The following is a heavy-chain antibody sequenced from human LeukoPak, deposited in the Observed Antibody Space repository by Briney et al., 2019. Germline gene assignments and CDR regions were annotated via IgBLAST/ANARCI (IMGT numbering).Heavy chain of an antibody. V-gene: IGHV5-51*01. Sequence: GESLKISCKGSGYSFTSYWIGWVRQMPGKGLEWMGITYPGDSDTRYSPSFQGQVTISADKSISTAYLQWSSLKASDTAMYYCARPRMVRGVISNWFDPWGQGTLVTVSS. CDR3: ARPRMVRGVISNWFDP. D-gene: IGHD3-10*01. J-gene: IGHJ5*02. CDR2: TYPGDSDT. CDR1: GYSFTSYW.